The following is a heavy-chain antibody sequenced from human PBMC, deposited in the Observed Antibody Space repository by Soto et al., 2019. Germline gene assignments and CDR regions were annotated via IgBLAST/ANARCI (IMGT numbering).Heavy chain of an antibody. CDR2: IYYSGST. Sequence: QLQLQESGPGLVKPSETLSLTCTVSGGSISSSSYYWGWIRQPPGKGLEWIGSIYYSGSTYYNPSLKSRVTISVDTSKNQFSLKLSSVTAADTAVYYCARHRDIVLMGAFDIWGQGTMVTVSS. D-gene: IGHD2-8*01. CDR3: ARHRDIVLMGAFDI. CDR1: GGSISSSSYY. V-gene: IGHV4-39*01. J-gene: IGHJ3*02.